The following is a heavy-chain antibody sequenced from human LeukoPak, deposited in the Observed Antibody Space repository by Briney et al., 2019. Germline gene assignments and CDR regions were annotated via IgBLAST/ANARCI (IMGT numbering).Heavy chain of an antibody. J-gene: IGHJ5*02. CDR3: ARGGSTFDP. CDR2: MNPNSGDT. V-gene: IGHV1-2*02. CDR1: GYTFTDSH. D-gene: IGHD3-16*01. Sequence: ASVRVSCKASGYTFTDSHINWVRQAAGQGLEWMGWMNPNSGDTGFERKFQGRVTMTRDTSISTAYMELSRLRSDDTAVYYCARGGSTFDPWGQGTLVTVSS.